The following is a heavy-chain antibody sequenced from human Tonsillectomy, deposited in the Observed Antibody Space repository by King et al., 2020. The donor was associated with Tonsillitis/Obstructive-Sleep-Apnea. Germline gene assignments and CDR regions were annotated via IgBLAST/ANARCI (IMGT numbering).Heavy chain of an antibody. V-gene: IGHV7-4-1*02. D-gene: IGHD2-15*01. CDR1: GYTFTSYA. Sequence: QLVQSGSELKRPGASVTVSCKASGYTFTSYAMNWVRQAPGQGLEWMGWINTNTENPTYAQGFRGRFVFSLDTSVSTAYLQINNLKTEDTAVYYCARVGIPVGVVEAIKYYYYHFDGGGKGTTVTVPS. CDR2: INTNTENP. CDR3: ARVGIPVGVVEAIKYYYYHFDG. J-gene: IGHJ6*03.